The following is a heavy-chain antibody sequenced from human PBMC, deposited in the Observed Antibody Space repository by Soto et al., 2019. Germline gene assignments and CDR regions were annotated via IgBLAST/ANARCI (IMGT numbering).Heavy chain of an antibody. J-gene: IGHJ3*02. CDR3: ATSRVSSAFDI. D-gene: IGHD2-8*01. CDR2: MNQDGSET. CDR1: GFTFSNYW. V-gene: IGHV3-7*02. Sequence: EVQVVESGGGLVQPGGSLRLSCAGFGFTFSNYWMTWVRQAPRKGLEWVAKMNQDGSETYYVDSVKGRFTISRDNVKNSLYLQMNSLRAEDTAAYYCATSRVSSAFDIWGQGTMVTVSS.